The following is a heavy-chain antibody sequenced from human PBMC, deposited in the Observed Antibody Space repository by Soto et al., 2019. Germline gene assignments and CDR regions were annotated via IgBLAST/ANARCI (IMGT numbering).Heavy chain of an antibody. Sequence: EVQLLESGGGLVQPGESLRLSCAASGFTFSSYAMTWVREAPGKGLEWVSSISGSGDYTYFADSVKGRFTISRDNSKDTMYLPMSSLRVEDTAIYYCEKDSRSHPQGGFDPWGQGTLVTVSS. CDR2: ISGSGDYT. J-gene: IGHJ5*02. CDR3: EKDSRSHPQGGFDP. CDR1: GFTFSSYA. V-gene: IGHV3-23*01. D-gene: IGHD2-15*01.